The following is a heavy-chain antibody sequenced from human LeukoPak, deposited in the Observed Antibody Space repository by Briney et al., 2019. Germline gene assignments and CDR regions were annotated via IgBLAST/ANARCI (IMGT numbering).Heavy chain of an antibody. J-gene: IGHJ4*02. CDR2: IFPSSGEI. V-gene: IGHV3-23*01. CDR3: ARDQTPFV. CDR1: GFTFSDFP. Sequence: GGSLRLSCAASGFTFSDFPMIWVRQAPGKGLEWVSSIFPSSGEIHYADSVKGRFTISRDNSRSTLSLQMDSLRVEDTAVYYCARDQTPFVWGQGTLVTVSS.